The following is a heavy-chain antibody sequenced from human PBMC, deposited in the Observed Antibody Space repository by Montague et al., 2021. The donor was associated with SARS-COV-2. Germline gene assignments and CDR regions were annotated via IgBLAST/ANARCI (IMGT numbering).Heavy chain of an antibody. J-gene: IGHJ6*03. V-gene: IGHV4-34*01. D-gene: IGHD3-10*01. CDR2: ISYSGRT. CDR3: ASSYYYGSGTYVYNYYMDV. CDR1: GGSFSGYY. Sequence: ETLSLTCAVYGGSFSGYYWSWIRQPPGRGLEWVGSISYSGRTYFSPSLKGRLTISVDSSENQFSLRLSFVTAADTAVYYCASSYYYGSGTYVYNYYMDVWGKGTTVTVSS.